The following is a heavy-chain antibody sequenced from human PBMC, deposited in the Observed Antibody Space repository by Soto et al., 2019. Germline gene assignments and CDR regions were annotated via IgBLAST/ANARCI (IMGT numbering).Heavy chain of an antibody. Sequence: QVPLVESGGGVVQPGRSLRLSCAASGFTFSSYGMHWVRQAPGKGLEWVAVIWYDGSNKYYADSVKGRFTISRDNSKNTLYLQMNSLRAEDTAVYYCARDRGMAGDYVSDAFDIWGQGTMVTVSS. V-gene: IGHV3-33*01. D-gene: IGHD4-17*01. CDR1: GFTFSSYG. CDR3: ARDRGMAGDYVSDAFDI. J-gene: IGHJ3*02. CDR2: IWYDGSNK.